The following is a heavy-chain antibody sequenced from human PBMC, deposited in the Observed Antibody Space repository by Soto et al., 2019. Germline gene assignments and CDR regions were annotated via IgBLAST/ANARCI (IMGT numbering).Heavy chain of an antibody. V-gene: IGHV4-34*01. CDR1: GGSFSGYY. D-gene: IGHD2-2*01. J-gene: IGHJ4*02. Sequence: TLSLTCAVYGGSFSGYYWSWIRQPPGKGLEWIGEINHSGSTNYNPSLKSRVTISVGTSKNQFSLKLSSVTAADTAVYYCASRYCSSTSCYFFDYWGQGTLVTVSS. CDR2: INHSGST. CDR3: ASRYCSSTSCYFFDY.